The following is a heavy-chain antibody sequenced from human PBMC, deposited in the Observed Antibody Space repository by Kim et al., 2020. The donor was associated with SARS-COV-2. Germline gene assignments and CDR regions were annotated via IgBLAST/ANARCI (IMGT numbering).Heavy chain of an antibody. CDR3: ARHLRSGVLVAAPYYFDY. CDR2: IYYSGST. Sequence: SETLSLTCTVSGGSISSSSYYWGWIRQPPGKGLEWIGSIYYSGSTYYNPSLKSRVTISVDTSKNQFSLKLSSVTAADTAVYYCARHLRSGVLVAAPYYFDYWGQGPLVTVSA. J-gene: IGHJ4*02. V-gene: IGHV4-39*01. D-gene: IGHD2-15*01. CDR1: GGSISSSSYY.